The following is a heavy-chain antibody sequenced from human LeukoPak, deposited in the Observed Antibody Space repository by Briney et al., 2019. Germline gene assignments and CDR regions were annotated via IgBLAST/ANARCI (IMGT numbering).Heavy chain of an antibody. Sequence: SETLSLTCTVSGGSITSYFWSWIRQPPGKGLEWIGYISYSGSTNYNPSLKSRVTISVDTSKSQFSLKLSSVTAADTAVYYCARGPYAWGYIDYWGQGTLVTVSS. V-gene: IGHV4-59*08. CDR2: ISYSGST. J-gene: IGHJ4*02. CDR3: ARGPYAWGYIDY. CDR1: GGSITSYF. D-gene: IGHD7-27*01.